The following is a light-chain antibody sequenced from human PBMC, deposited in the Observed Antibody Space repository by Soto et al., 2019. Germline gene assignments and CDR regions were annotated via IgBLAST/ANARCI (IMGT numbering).Light chain of an antibody. CDR2: DAS. CDR1: QSVFSS. J-gene: IGKJ5*01. Sequence: EIVMTQSPATLSVSPGERATLSCRASQSVFSSLAWYQQKPGQAPRLLIYDASNRATGIPARFSGSGSGTDFTLTISRLEPEDFAVYYCQQYSSSPITFGQGTRLEIK. CDR3: QQYSSSPIT. V-gene: IGKV3-20*01.